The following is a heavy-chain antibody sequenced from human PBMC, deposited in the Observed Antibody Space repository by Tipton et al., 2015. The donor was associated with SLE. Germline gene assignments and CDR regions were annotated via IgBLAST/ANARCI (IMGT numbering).Heavy chain of an antibody. J-gene: IGHJ6*02. Sequence: GSLRLSCAASGFTFSSYGMHWVRQAPGKGLEWVAFIRYDGNKKYYADSVKGRFTISRDNSMNTLYLQMNSLRSEDTAVYYCATDSNYNYYYAMDVWGQGTTVTVSS. CDR3: ATDSNYNYYYAMDV. V-gene: IGHV3-30*02. CDR2: IRYDGNKK. CDR1: GFTFSSYG. D-gene: IGHD4-11*01.